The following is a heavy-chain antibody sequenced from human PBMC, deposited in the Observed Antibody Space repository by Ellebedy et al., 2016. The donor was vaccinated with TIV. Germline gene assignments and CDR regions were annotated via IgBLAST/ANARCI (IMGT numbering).Heavy chain of an antibody. J-gene: IGHJ4*02. CDR3: AKNPEEIVGGTLYFDH. CDR1: GFTVSSNY. CDR2: ISGSGGST. Sequence: GGSLRLSCAASGFTVSSNYMNWVRQAPGKGLEWVSGISGSGGSTHYTDAVKGRFTISRDNSKNTLYVRMNSLRAEDTAIYYCAKNPEEIVGGTLYFDHWGQGILVTVSS. D-gene: IGHD1-26*01. V-gene: IGHV3-23*01.